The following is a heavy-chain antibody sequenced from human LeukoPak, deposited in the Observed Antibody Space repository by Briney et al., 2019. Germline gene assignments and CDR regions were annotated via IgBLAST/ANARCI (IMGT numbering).Heavy chain of an antibody. D-gene: IGHD3-22*01. CDR2: ISWNSGSI. CDR3: AKVSYYDSSGYLGDAFDI. V-gene: IGHV3-9*01. CDR1: GFTFDDHA. J-gene: IGHJ3*02. Sequence: GGSLRLSCAASGFTFDDHAMHWVRQAPGKGLEWVSGISWNSGSIGYADSVKGRFTISRDNAKNSLYLQMNSLRAEDTALYYCAKVSYYDSSGYLGDAFDIWGQGTMVTVSS.